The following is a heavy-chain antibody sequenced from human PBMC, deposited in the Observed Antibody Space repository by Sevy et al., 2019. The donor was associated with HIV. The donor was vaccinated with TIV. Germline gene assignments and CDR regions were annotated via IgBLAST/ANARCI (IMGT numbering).Heavy chain of an antibody. CDR1: GYTFTSYY. Sequence: ASVKVSCKASGYTFTSYYMHWVRQAPGQGLEWMGIINPSGGSTSYAQKFQGRVTMTRDTSTSTVYMELSSLRSEDTAVYYWARRMAARPKPYYYYYYMDVWGKGTTVTVSS. J-gene: IGHJ6*03. V-gene: IGHV1-46*01. CDR2: INPSGGST. CDR3: ARRMAARPKPYYYYYYMDV. D-gene: IGHD6-6*01.